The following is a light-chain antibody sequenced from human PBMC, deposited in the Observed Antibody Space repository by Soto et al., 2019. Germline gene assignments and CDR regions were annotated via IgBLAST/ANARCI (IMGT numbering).Light chain of an antibody. CDR2: DVT. CDR3: SSYSRPPTHVV. V-gene: IGLV2-14*03. J-gene: IGLJ2*01. CDR1: STDVGGFNY. Sequence: QSALTQPASVSGSPGRSVTISCTGASTDVGGFNYVPWYQHLPGRAPKLIIYDVTNRPSGISYRFSASNSGRTASLTISGLQAEDEADYYCSSYSRPPTHVVFGGGTTLTVL.